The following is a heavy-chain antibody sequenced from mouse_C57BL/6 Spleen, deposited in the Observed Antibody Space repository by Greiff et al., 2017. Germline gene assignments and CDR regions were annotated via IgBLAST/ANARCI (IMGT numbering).Heavy chain of an antibody. CDR1: GFTFSDYG. Sequence: EVQGVESGGGLVKPGGSLKLSCAASGFTFSDYGMHWVRQAPEKGLEWVAYISSGSSTIYYAHTVKGRITISRDNATITLFMQMTSLRSEDTAMYYCATNLYSNYVDYAMDYWGQGTSVTVSS. CDR3: ATNLYSNYVDYAMDY. V-gene: IGHV5-17*01. CDR2: ISSGSSTI. D-gene: IGHD2-5*01. J-gene: IGHJ4*01.